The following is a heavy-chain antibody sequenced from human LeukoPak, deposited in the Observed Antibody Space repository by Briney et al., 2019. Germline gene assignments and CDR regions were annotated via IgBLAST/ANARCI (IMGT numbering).Heavy chain of an antibody. D-gene: IGHD2-15*01. Sequence: SETLSLTCTVSGGSISSYYWSWIRQPAGKGLEWIGRIYTSGTTNYNPSLKSRVTMSVDTSKNQFSLKLSSVTAADTAVYYCARDGYCSGGSCYSGYAFDIWGQGTMVTVSS. CDR1: GGSISSYY. CDR2: IYTSGTT. J-gene: IGHJ3*02. CDR3: ARDGYCSGGSCYSGYAFDI. V-gene: IGHV4-4*07.